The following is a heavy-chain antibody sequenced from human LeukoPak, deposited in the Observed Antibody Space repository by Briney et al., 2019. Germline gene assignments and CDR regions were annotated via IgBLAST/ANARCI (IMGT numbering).Heavy chain of an antibody. Sequence: GGSLRLSCAASGFTFTTYSMNWVRQAPGKGLEWVSYISGSSGSSTIYYADSVKGRFTISRDNAKNSLYLQMDSLRAEDTALYYCAKVTISKWAFDYWGQGTLVTVSS. CDR3: AKVTISKWAFDY. D-gene: IGHD5-24*01. V-gene: IGHV3-48*01. CDR1: GFTFTTYS. J-gene: IGHJ4*02. CDR2: ISGSSGSSTI.